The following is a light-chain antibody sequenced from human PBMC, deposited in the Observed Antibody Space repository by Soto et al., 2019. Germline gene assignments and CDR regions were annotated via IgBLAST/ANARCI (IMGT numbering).Light chain of an antibody. CDR1: RSDVGGYAY. CDR3: SSYTSLNTVI. CDR2: GVT. J-gene: IGLJ2*01. Sequence: QSALTQPRSVSGSPGQSVTISCTGTRSDVGGYAYISWYQQHPGKVPKLIIYGVTYRPSGVSTRFSASKSGSTASLTISGLQADDEADYYCSSYTSLNTVIFGGGTKLTVL. V-gene: IGLV2-11*01.